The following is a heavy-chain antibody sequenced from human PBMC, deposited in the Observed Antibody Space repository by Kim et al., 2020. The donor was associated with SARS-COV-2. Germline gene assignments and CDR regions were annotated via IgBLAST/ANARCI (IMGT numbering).Heavy chain of an antibody. D-gene: IGHD6-13*01. J-gene: IGHJ4*02. CDR2: IGTAGDT. V-gene: IGHV3-13*01. Sequence: GGSLRLSCAASGFTFSSYDMHWVRQATGKGLEWVSAIGTAGDTYYPGSVKGRFTISRENAKNSLYLQMNSLRAGDTAVYYCARALSAGIAAAGLDYWGQGTLVTVSS. CDR3: ARALSAGIAAAGLDY. CDR1: GFTFSSYD.